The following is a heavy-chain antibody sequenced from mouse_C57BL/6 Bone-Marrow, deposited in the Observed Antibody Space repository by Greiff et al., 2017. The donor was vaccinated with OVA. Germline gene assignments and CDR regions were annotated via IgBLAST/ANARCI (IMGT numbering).Heavy chain of an antibody. CDR3: ARQKDYDYDRYAMDY. V-gene: IGHV5-15*01. CDR1: GFTFSDYG. D-gene: IGHD2-4*01. CDR2: ISNLAYSI. J-gene: IGHJ4*01. Sequence: EVMLVESGGGLVQPGGSLKLSCAASGFTFSDYGMAWVRQAPRKGPEWVAFISNLAYSIYYADTVTGRFPISRENAKNTLYLEMSMLSSKDAAMYYCARQKDYDYDRYAMDYWGQGTSVTVSS.